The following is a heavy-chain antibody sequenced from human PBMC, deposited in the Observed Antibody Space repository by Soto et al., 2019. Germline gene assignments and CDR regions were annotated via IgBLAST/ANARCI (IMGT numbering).Heavy chain of an antibody. D-gene: IGHD3-9*01. CDR1: GFNLSHPW. CDR2: IKSRTDGGTA. Sequence: GGSLRLSCVASGFNLSHPWMTWVRQAAGKGLEWVGRIKSRTDGGTADYAAPVKGRATISRDDSKNTVYLQMNSLKTEDTAVYYCTTGIYYDILTGYHNVAYWGQGALVTVSS. V-gene: IGHV3-15*01. J-gene: IGHJ4*02. CDR3: TTGIYYDILTGYHNVAY.